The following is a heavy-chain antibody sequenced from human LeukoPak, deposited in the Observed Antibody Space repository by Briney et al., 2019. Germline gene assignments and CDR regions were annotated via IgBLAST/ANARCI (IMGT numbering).Heavy chain of an antibody. V-gene: IGHV3-7*01. CDR3: VKNGGAFDY. J-gene: IGHJ4*02. CDR2: IKVDGIDK. CDR1: GFTFSDYW. Sequence: GGSLILSCAASGFTFSDYWMSWVRQAPGSGLEWVANIKVDGIDKYYVDSVKGRFTISRDNAKNSLYLRMNSLRAEDTAVYYCVKNGGAFDYWGQGTLVTVSS. D-gene: IGHD3-16*01.